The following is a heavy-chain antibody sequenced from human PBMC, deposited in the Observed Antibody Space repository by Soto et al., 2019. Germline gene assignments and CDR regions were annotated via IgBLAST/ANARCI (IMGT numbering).Heavy chain of an antibody. V-gene: IGHV3-15*07. D-gene: IGHD2-8*01. CDR1: GFTFSNAW. CDR2: IKSKTDGGTT. CDR3: SSPPYREDCTNGVCYTDGMDV. Sequence: GGSLRLSCAASGFTFSNAWMNWVRQAPGKGLEWVGRIKSKTDGGTTDYAAPVKGRFTISRDDSKNTLYLQMDSLKTEDTAVYYCSSPPYREDCTNGVCYTDGMDVWGQGTTVTVS. J-gene: IGHJ6*02.